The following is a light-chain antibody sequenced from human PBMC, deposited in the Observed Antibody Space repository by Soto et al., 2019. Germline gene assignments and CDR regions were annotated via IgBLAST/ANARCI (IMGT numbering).Light chain of an antibody. V-gene: IGKV1-5*03. J-gene: IGKJ1*01. CDR1: ETINTW. CDR3: QQYNSYSGT. Sequence: DIQMTQSPTTLSASFGDTVTITCRPSETINTWLAWFQQTPGEAPKLLIYQASTLESGVPSRFSGSGAGTEFTLTISSLQPDDFATYYCQQYNSYSGTFGQGTKVDIK. CDR2: QAS.